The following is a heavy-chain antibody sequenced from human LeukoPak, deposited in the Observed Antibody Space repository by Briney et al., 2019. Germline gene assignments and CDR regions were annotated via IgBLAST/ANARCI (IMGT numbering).Heavy chain of an antibody. CDR3: AKGLGWYYYYYGMDV. D-gene: IGHD6-19*01. V-gene: IGHV3-9*01. Sequence: GGSLRLSCAASGFTFTSYTMHWVRQAPGKGLEWVSGISWNSGSIGYADSVKDRFTISRDNAKNSLYLQMNSLRAEDTALYYCAKGLGWYYYYYGMDVWGQGTTVTVSS. CDR2: ISWNSGSI. CDR1: GFTFTSYT. J-gene: IGHJ6*02.